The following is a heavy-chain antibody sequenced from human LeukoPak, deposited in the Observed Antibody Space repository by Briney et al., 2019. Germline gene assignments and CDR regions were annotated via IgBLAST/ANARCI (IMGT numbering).Heavy chain of an antibody. Sequence: GGSLRLSCAASGFTVSSNYMTWVRQAPGKGLEWVSVIYSGGGTYYADSVKGRFTISRDNAENTLYLQMDSLTVEDTGLYYCVREIKIMGFRAFDYWGQGTPVTVSS. CDR3: VREIKIMGFRAFDY. D-gene: IGHD3-10*01. J-gene: IGHJ4*02. CDR2: IYSGGGT. V-gene: IGHV3-53*01. CDR1: GFTVSSNY.